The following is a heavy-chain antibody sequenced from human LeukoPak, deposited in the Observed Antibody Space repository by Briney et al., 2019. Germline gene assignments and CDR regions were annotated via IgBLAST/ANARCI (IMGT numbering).Heavy chain of an antibody. CDR2: IYHSGST. V-gene: IGHV4-30-2*01. J-gene: IGHJ3*02. Sequence: SETLSLTCAVSGGSISSGGYSWSWLRQPPGKGLEWIGYIYHSGSTYYNPSLKSRVTISVDRSKNQFSLKLSSVTAADTAVYYCARGVELWFGVDAFDIWGQGTMVTVSS. CDR3: ARGVELWFGVDAFDI. CDR1: GGSISSGGYS. D-gene: IGHD3-10*01.